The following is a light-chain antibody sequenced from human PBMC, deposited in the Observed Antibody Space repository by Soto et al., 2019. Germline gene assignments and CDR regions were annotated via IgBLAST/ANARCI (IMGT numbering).Light chain of an antibody. CDR1: QSVPSTY. V-gene: IGKV3-20*01. CDR3: QQFGNSPWT. J-gene: IGKJ1*01. CDR2: GTS. Sequence: VLSQSPCRLSLSPGERATLSCRAIQSVPSTYFAWYQQKSGQPPRLLISGTSNRATGIPDRFSGSGSGRDFTLTISRLEPEDFAVYFCQQFGNSPWTFGQGTKVDIK.